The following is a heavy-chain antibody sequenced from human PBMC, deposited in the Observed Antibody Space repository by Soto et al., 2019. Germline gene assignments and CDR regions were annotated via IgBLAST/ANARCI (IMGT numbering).Heavy chain of an antibody. CDR3: AGGGNYEVFAI. CDR1: GYSFTSSW. V-gene: IGHV5-51*02. J-gene: IGHJ3*02. Sequence: GQSLKISCEGSGYSFTSSWTGWVRQMPRKGMEWMGIIYPGDSDTRYSPSCQGMVTISADTCISSAYLRWGGLTAPGTPMYYRAGGGNYEVFAIGGQGTMVTVS. CDR2: IYPGDSDT. D-gene: IGHD4-4*01.